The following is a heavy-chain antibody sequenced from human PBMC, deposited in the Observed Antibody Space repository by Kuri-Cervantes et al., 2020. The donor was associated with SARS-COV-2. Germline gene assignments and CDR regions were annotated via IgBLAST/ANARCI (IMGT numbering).Heavy chain of an antibody. Sequence: GGSLRLSCAASGFTFSGHWIHWVRQAPGKGLVWVSRINPDGSYTNNADSVKGRFTISRDNAKNSLYLQMNSLRAEDTAVYYCARGPSQFNYYYYYGMDVCGQGTTVTVSS. J-gene: IGHJ6*02. CDR2: INPDGSYT. D-gene: IGHD6-19*01. CDR3: ARGPSQFNYYYYYGMDV. V-gene: IGHV3-74*01. CDR1: GFTFSGHW.